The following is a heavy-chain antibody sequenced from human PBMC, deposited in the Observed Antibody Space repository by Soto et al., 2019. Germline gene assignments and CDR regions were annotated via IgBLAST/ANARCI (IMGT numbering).Heavy chain of an antibody. Sequence: EVQLAESGGGMVQPGGSLRLSCVASGLTFSSYAMPWVRQAPGKGLDYVSCISSNGGTTYYGNSVKGRFTISRDNSKNTLYLQMGSLRAEDMAVYYCVRRVSGNYDYWGQGTLVTVSS. J-gene: IGHJ4*02. CDR3: VRRVSGNYDY. D-gene: IGHD1-7*01. CDR2: ISSNGGTT. V-gene: IGHV3-64*01. CDR1: GLTFSSYA.